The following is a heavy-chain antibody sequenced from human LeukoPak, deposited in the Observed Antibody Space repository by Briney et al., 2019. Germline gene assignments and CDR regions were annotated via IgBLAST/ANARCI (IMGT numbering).Heavy chain of an antibody. CDR3: ASLIAVADMYYFDY. CDR1: GGSISSGSYY. CDR2: IYTSGST. J-gene: IGHJ4*02. V-gene: IGHV4-61*02. D-gene: IGHD6-19*01. Sequence: PSETLSLTCTVSGGSISSGSYYWSWIRQPAGKGLEWIGRIYTSGSTNYNPSLKSRVTISVDTSKNQFSLKLSSVTAADTAVYYCASLIAVADMYYFDYWGQGTLVTVSS.